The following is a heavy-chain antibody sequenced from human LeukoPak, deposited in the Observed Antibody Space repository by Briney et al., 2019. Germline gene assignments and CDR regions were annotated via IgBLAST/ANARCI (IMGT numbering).Heavy chain of an antibody. Sequence: SETLSLTCAVYGGSFSGYYWSWIRQPPGKGLEWIGEINHSGSTNYNPSLKSRVAISVDTSKNQFSLKLSYVTAADTAVYYCARDPEQQLVQSWFDPWGQGTLVTVSS. CDR3: ARDPEQQLVQSWFDP. V-gene: IGHV4-34*01. D-gene: IGHD6-13*01. CDR1: GGSFSGYY. CDR2: INHSGST. J-gene: IGHJ5*02.